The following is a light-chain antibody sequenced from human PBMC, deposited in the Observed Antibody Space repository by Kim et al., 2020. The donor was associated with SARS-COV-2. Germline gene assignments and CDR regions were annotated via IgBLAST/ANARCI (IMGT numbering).Light chain of an antibody. Sequence: SSELTQDPAVSVALGQTVRITCQGDSLRSYYASWYQQKSGQAPVLVIYGKNNRPSGIPDRFSGSSSGNTASLTITGAQAEDEADYYCNSRDSSGNVVFGG. J-gene: IGLJ2*01. CDR3: NSRDSSGNVV. CDR1: SLRSYY. V-gene: IGLV3-19*01. CDR2: GKN.